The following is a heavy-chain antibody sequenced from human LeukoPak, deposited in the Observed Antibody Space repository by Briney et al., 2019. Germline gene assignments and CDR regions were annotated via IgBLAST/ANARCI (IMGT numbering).Heavy chain of an antibody. J-gene: IGHJ4*02. Sequence: PGGSLRLSCAASGFTFSSYWMSWVRQAPGKGLEWVANIKQDGSEKYYVDSVKGRFTISRDNSKNTLYLQMNSLRTEDTAVYYCARGSWRLVRGAASFEFWGQGALVTVSS. CDR2: IKQDGSEK. D-gene: IGHD3-10*01. CDR3: ARGSWRLVRGAASFEF. CDR1: GFTFSSYW. V-gene: IGHV3-7*02.